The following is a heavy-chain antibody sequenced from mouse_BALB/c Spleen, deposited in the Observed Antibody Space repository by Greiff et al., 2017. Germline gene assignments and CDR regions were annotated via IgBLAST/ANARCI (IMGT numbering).Heavy chain of an antibody. V-gene: IGHV5-17*02. CDR1: GFTFSSFG. J-gene: IGHJ1*01. Sequence: EVKLVESGGGLVQPGGSRKLSCAASGFTFSSFGMHWVRQAPEKGLEWVAFISSGSSTIYYADTVKGRFTISRDNPKNTLFLQMTSLRSEDTAMYYCARSGTWYFDVWGAGTTVTVSS. CDR3: ARSGTWYFDV. CDR2: ISSGSSTI. D-gene: IGHD2-14*01.